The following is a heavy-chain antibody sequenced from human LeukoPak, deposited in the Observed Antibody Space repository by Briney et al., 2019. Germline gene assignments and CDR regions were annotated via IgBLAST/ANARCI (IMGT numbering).Heavy chain of an antibody. D-gene: IGHD7-27*01. CDR3: APSGEHWGSM. CDR2: ISGGGGST. J-gene: IGHJ4*02. V-gene: IGHV3-43*02. CDR1: GFTFDDYA. Sequence: GGSLRLSCAASGFTFDDYAMHWVRQAPGKGLEWVSLISGGGGSTYYADSVKGRFTISRDNSKNSLYLQMNSLRTEDTALYYCAPSGEHWGSMWGQGTLVTVSS.